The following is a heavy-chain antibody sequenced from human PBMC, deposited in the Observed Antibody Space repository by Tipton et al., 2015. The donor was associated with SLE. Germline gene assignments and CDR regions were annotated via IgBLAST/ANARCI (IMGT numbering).Heavy chain of an antibody. CDR2: INHSGST. D-gene: IGHD4-17*01. Sequence: TLSLTCAVYGGSFSGYYWSWIRQPPGKGLEWIGEINHSGSTNYNPSLKSRVTISVDTSKNQFSLRLTSVTAADTAVYFCARYLKGEYFDPWGQGTLVTVSS. CDR3: ARYLKGEYFDP. J-gene: IGHJ5*02. V-gene: IGHV4-34*09. CDR1: GGSFSGYY.